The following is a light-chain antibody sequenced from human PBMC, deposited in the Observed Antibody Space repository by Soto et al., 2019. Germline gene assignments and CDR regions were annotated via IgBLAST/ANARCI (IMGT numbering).Light chain of an antibody. Sequence: DIVMTQSPDSLPVSLGERATINCNSSQSVLYTSNNKNYLAWYQQKPGQSPKLLIYWASTRESGVPDRFSGSGSGTDLTLTISSLQAEDVAVYYCQQYYSNPRTLGQGTKV. V-gene: IGKV4-1*01. CDR2: WAS. CDR1: QSVLYTSNNKNY. J-gene: IGKJ1*01. CDR3: QQYYSNPRT.